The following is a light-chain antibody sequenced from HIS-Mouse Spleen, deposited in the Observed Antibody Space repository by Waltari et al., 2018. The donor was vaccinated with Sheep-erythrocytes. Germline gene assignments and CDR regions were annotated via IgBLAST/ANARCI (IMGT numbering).Light chain of an antibody. J-gene: IGKJ1*01. CDR3: QQRSNWPRT. V-gene: IGKV3-11*01. CDR1: QSVRSY. Sequence: EIVLTQSPATLSLSPGERATPSCRASQSVRSYLAWYQQNPGQAPRLLIYDASNRATGIPARFSGSGSGTDFTLTISSLEPEDFAVYYCQQRSNWPRTFGQGTKVEIK. CDR2: DAS.